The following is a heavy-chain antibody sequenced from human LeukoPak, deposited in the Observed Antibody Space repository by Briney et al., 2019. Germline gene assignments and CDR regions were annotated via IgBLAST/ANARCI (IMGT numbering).Heavy chain of an antibody. CDR3: GKTTTGYSSGRYPAWPVDY. D-gene: IGHD6-19*01. J-gene: IGHJ4*02. CDR1: GFTFGSYA. Sequence: GGSLRLSCVASGFTFGSYAMYWVRQAPGKGLEWVSGIFGSGGSAHYADFVKGRFTISRDNSKNTVYLQMNSLTAEDTAVYYCGKTTTGYSSGRYPAWPVDYWGQGTLVTASS. CDR2: IFGSGGSA. V-gene: IGHV3-23*01.